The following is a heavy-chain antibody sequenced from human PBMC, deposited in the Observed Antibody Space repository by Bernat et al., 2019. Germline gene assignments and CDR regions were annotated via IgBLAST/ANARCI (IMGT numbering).Heavy chain of an antibody. J-gene: IGHJ5*02. Sequence: EVQLVESGGGLVKPGGSLRLSCAASGFTFSSCSMNWVRHAPGKGLEWVSSISSSSSYIYYADPGKGRFTISRDNAKNSLYLQMNSLRAEDTAVYYCARDLRMVRGGENWFDPWGQGTLVTVSS. V-gene: IGHV3-21*01. D-gene: IGHD3-10*01. CDR1: GFTFSSCS. CDR3: ARDLRMVRGGENWFDP. CDR2: ISSSSSYI.